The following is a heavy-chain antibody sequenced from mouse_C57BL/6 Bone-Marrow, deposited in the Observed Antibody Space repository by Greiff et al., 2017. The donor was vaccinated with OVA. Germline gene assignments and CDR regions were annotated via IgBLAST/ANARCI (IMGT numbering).Heavy chain of an antibody. D-gene: IGHD1-1*01. CDR2: IYPGSGNT. Sequence: QVQLQQSGAELVRPGASVKLSCKASGYTFTDYYINWVKQRPGQGLEWIARIYPGSGNTYYNEKFKGKATLTAEKSSSTAYMQLSSLTSEDSAVYFCARDYYDGSSYGKGPFDYWGQGTTLTVSS. CDR1: GYTFTDYY. CDR3: ARDYYDGSSYGKGPFDY. V-gene: IGHV1-76*01. J-gene: IGHJ2*01.